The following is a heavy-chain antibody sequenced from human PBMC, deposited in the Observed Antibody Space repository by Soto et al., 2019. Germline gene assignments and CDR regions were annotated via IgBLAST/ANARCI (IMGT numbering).Heavy chain of an antibody. J-gene: IGHJ4*02. D-gene: IGHD5-12*01. CDR1: GGTFSSYT. CDR2: IIPIFNIA. Sequence: QVQLVQSGAEVKKPGSSVKVDCKASGGTFSSYTINWVRQAPGQGLEWMGRIIPIFNIANYTQRFQGRVTITADKSTSTAYMELSSLRAEDTAVYHCARGGIVATRFDSLGQGTLVTVSS. V-gene: IGHV1-69*02. CDR3: ARGGIVATRFDS.